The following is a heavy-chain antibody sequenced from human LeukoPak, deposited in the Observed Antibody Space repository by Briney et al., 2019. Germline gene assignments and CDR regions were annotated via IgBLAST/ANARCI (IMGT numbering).Heavy chain of an antibody. J-gene: IGHJ4*02. D-gene: IGHD1-26*01. CDR2: ISGSGGGT. CDR3: AKDLGRYRNNYFDY. V-gene: IGHV3-23*01. Sequence: GGSLRLSCATSGFTFSSYAMSWVRQAPEKGLEWVSTISGSGGGTYYADSVKGRFTISRDDSKNTLYLQMNSLRAEDTAVYYCAKDLGRYRNNYFDYWGQGTLVTVSS. CDR1: GFTFSSYA.